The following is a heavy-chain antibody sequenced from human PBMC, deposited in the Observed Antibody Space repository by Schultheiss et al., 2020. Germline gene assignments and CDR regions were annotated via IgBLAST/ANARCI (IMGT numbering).Heavy chain of an antibody. CDR2: INPNSGNT. CDR1: GYTFTGYY. Sequence: ASVKVSCKASGYTFTGYYMHWVRQAPGQGLEWMGWINPNSGNTGYAQKFQGRVTMTRNTSISTAYMELSSLRSEDTAVYYCARDLTLGIAAQYGMDVWGQGTTVTVSS. CDR3: ARDLTLGIAAQYGMDV. J-gene: IGHJ6*02. V-gene: IGHV1-8*02. D-gene: IGHD6-13*01.